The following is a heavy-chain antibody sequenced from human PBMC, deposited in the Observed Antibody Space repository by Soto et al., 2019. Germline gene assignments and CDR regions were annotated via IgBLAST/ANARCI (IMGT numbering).Heavy chain of an antibody. D-gene: IGHD4-17*01. Sequence: GGSLRLSCAASGFTFSSHGMHWVRQAPGEGLELMAVIWYDGSNKYYADSVKGRFTISRGNSKNTLYLQMNSLRAEDTAVYYCARDRRRTSVTTTFDYWGQGTLVTVSS. CDR3: ARDRRRTSVTTTFDY. V-gene: IGHV3-33*01. CDR1: GFTFSSHG. J-gene: IGHJ4*02. CDR2: IWYDGSNK.